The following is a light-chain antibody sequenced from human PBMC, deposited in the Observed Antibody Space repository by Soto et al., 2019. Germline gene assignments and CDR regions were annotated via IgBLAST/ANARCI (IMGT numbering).Light chain of an antibody. CDR2: GAS. CDR3: QQYGNSPGWT. V-gene: IGKV3-20*01. Sequence: EIVLTQSPGTLSLSPGERATLSCRASQSVSSSYLAWYQQKPGQAPRLLIYGASSRATGIPDRFSGSGSGTDFPLTISRLEPEDFAVYYYQQYGNSPGWTFGQGTKVEIK. J-gene: IGKJ1*01. CDR1: QSVSSSY.